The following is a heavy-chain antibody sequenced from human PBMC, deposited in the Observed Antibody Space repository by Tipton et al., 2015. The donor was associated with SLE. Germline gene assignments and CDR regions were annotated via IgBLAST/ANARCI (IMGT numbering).Heavy chain of an antibody. Sequence: SLRLSCAASGFTFSSYAMHWVRQAPGKGLEWVAVISYDGSNKYYADSVKGRFTISRDNSKNTLYLQMNSLRAEDTAVYYCARDRRGADSSGYSLAFDIWGQGTMVTVSS. V-gene: IGHV3-30*04. D-gene: IGHD3-22*01. J-gene: IGHJ3*02. CDR2: ISYDGSNK. CDR3: ARDRRGADSSGYSLAFDI. CDR1: GFTFSSYA.